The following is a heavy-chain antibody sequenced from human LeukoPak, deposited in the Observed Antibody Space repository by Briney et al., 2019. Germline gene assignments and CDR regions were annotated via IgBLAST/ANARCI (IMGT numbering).Heavy chain of an antibody. Sequence: GGSLRLSCAASGFTFSSYWMHWVRQAPGKGLVWVSRINSDGSSTSYADSVKGRFTISRDNAKNTLYLQMSSLRAEDTAAYYCARYDQLPPYYYYMDVWGKGTTVTVSS. CDR3: ARYDQLPPYYYYMDV. D-gene: IGHD2-2*01. V-gene: IGHV3-74*01. CDR1: GFTFSSYW. CDR2: INSDGSST. J-gene: IGHJ6*03.